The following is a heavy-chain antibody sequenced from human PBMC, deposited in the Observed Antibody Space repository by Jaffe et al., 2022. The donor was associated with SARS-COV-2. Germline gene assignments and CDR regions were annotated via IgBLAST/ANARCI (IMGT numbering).Heavy chain of an antibody. J-gene: IGHJ6*02. D-gene: IGHD5-12*01. CDR1: GYSITNYG. V-gene: IGHV1-18*01. CDR3: VSGVATRSGGAYVVFSYYGMDV. CDR2: ISPYNGNT. Sequence: QVQVVQSGAVVKKPGASVKVSCKASGYSITNYGISWVRQAPGQGLEWMGWISPYNGNTNYAQRLQGRVVMTTDTSTSTAYMELRSLRSDDTAVYYCVSGVATRSGGAYVVFSYYGMDVWGQGTTVTVSS.